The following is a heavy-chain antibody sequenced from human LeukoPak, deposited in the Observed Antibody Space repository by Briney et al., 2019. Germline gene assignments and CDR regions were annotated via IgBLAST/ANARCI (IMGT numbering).Heavy chain of an antibody. CDR1: GFTFTSYS. V-gene: IGHV3-21*01. CDR3: ARGPAAMETYYYYYYMDV. J-gene: IGHJ6*03. Sequence: PGGSLRLSCAASGFTFTSYSMNWVRQAPGKGLEWVSSISGSSTFIYYADSVKGRFTISRDNAKNSLYLQMNSLRAEDTAVYYCARGPAAMETYYYYYYMDVWGKGTTVTISS. D-gene: IGHD2-2*01. CDR2: ISGSSTFI.